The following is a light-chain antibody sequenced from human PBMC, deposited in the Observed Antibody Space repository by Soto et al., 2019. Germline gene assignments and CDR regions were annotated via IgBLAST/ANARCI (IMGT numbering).Light chain of an antibody. Sequence: QSALTQPASVSGSPGQSVTISCTGTISDFGSYKFVSWYQHHPGKVPKVIIYEASNRPSGVSDRFSGSKSGNTASLTLSGPQAEDEADYSGSSITGTVTNVLGSGTKV. J-gene: IGLJ1*01. CDR3: SSITGTVTNV. V-gene: IGLV2-23*01. CDR2: EAS. CDR1: ISDFGSYKF.